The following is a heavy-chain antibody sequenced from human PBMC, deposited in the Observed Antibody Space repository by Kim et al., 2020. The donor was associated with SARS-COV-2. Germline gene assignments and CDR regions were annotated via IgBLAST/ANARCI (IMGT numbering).Heavy chain of an antibody. J-gene: IGHJ4*02. CDR1: GGSISSSGYF. CDR2: INYSGTT. V-gene: IGHV4-39*01. D-gene: IGHD1-1*01. Sequence: SETLSLTCSVAGGSISSSGYFWVWVRQPPGKGPVWIGSINYSGTTYYTSSLKSRITLSVDTSRNQFSLKLSSVTAADTAVYYCARLGTSLGNYFDYWGQGKLVTGPS. CDR3: ARLGTSLGNYFDY.